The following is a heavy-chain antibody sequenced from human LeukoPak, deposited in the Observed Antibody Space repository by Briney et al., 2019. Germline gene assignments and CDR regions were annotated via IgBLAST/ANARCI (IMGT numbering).Heavy chain of an antibody. CDR1: GFIFSNYA. D-gene: IGHD4-17*01. CDR2: IKGSGGGT. Sequence: PGGSLRLSCAASGFIFSNYAMIWVRQAPGKGLEWVAAIKGSGGGTEYADSVKGRFTTSRDNSKNTLYLQMSSLRAEDTAVYYCARDPNGDYIGAFEFWGQGTMVTVSS. CDR3: ARDPNGDYIGAFEF. V-gene: IGHV3-23*01. J-gene: IGHJ3*01.